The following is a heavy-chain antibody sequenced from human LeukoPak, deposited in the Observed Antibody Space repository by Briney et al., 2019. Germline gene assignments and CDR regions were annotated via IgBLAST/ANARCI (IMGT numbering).Heavy chain of an antibody. V-gene: IGHV1-2*02. D-gene: IGHD1-26*01. CDR3: AREGIIVGATTGNWFDP. J-gene: IGHJ5*02. CDR2: INPNSGGT. Sequence: GASVTVSFKASGYTFTVYYMHWVRQAPGQGRERMGWINPNSGGTNYAQKFQGRVTMTRDRSISTAYMELTRLRSDDTAVYYCAREGIIVGATTGNWFDPWGQGTLVTVSS. CDR1: GYTFTVYY.